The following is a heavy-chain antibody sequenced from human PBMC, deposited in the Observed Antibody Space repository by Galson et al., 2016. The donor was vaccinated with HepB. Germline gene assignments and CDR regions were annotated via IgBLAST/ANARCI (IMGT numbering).Heavy chain of an antibody. V-gene: IGHV4-30-4*01. CDR3: ARDSTTSPREYYGIDV. J-gene: IGHJ6*02. CDR2: IHSSGTT. Sequence: TLSLTCTVSGGSIISSGFYWSWIRQPPGQGLEWIGYIHSSGTTQYYPSLKSRLIISLDTSWNQFSLKLTAVTAADTAVYYCARDSTTSPREYYGIDVWGQGTTVTVSS. CDR1: GGSIISSGFY. D-gene: IGHD2-2*01.